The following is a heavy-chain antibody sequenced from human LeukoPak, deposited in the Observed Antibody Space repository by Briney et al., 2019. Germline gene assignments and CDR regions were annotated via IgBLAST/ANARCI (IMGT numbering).Heavy chain of an antibody. J-gene: IGHJ4*02. D-gene: IGHD3-10*01. CDR1: GFTFSSYA. CDR3: AKVGGSGSYFPDY. Sequence: GGSLRLSCAASGFTFSSYAMSWVRQAPGKGLEWVSAISANAASTYNADSVKGRFTISRDNSRNTVYLQMNSLRAKDTAVYYCAKVGGSGSYFPDYWGQGTLVTVSS. CDR2: ISANAAST. V-gene: IGHV3-23*01.